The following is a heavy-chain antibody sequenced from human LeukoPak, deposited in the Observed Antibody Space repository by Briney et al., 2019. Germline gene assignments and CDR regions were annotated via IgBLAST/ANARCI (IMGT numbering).Heavy chain of an antibody. CDR1: GFAFSSYA. CDR3: AKRNTMVRGGPSFDY. Sequence: GGSLRLSCAASGFAFSSYAMNWVRQAPGKGLEWVSIIFGSGDTTYYADSVRGRFTVSRDNSKNTLYLQMNSLRPEDTAMYYCAKRNTMVRGGPSFDYWGQGILVTVPS. J-gene: IGHJ4*02. CDR2: IFGSGDTT. D-gene: IGHD3-10*01. V-gene: IGHV3-23*01.